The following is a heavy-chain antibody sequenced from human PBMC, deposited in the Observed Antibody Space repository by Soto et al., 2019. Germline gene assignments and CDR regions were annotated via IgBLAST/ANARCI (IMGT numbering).Heavy chain of an antibody. D-gene: IGHD3-3*01. J-gene: IGHJ6*02. Sequence: QVQLVQSGAEVKKPGSSVKVSCKASGGTFSSYAISWVRQAPGQGLEWMGGIIPIFGTANYAQKFQGRVTLTADESTSTADRELSSMISEDTAVYYCARGVYYDFPYYYRMDVWGQGTTVTVSS. CDR1: GGTFSSYA. V-gene: IGHV1-69*12. CDR2: IIPIFGTA. CDR3: ARGVYYDFPYYYRMDV.